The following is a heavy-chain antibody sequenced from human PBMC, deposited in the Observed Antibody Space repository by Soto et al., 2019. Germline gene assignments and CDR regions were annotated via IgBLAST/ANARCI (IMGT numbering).Heavy chain of an antibody. J-gene: IGHJ4*02. Sequence: SETLSLTCTVSGGSLSNYYWSWIRQPPGKGLVWNGYVYYSGSINYNPSLQSRVTISADTTKNQFSLKLTSVTAADTAVYYCARSAYYYDYTGYYMHWGQGTLVTVSS. V-gene: IGHV4-59*01. CDR1: GGSLSNYY. CDR3: ARSAYYYDYTGYYMH. CDR2: VYYSGSI. D-gene: IGHD3-22*01.